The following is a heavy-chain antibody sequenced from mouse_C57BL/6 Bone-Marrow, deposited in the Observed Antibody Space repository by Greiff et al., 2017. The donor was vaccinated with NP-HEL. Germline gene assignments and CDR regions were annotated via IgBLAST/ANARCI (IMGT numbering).Heavy chain of an antibody. D-gene: IGHD2-2*01. V-gene: IGHV1-7*01. CDR1: GYTFTSYW. CDR3: ARGVFVVTTN. J-gene: IGHJ2*01. CDR2: INPSSGYT. Sequence: QVQLQQSGAELAKPGASVKLSCKASGYTFTSYWMHWVKQRPGQGLEWIGYINPSSGYTKYNQKFKDKATVTADKSSSTAYMQLSSLTYEDSAVYYCARGVFVVTTNWGQGTTLTVSS.